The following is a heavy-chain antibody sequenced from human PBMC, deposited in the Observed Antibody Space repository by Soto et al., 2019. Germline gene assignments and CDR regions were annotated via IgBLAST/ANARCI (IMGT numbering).Heavy chain of an antibody. CDR1: GGSISSGGYY. Sequence: SETLSLTCTVSGGSISSGGYYWSWIRQHPGKGLEWIGYIYYSGSTYYNPSLKSRVTISVDTSKNQFSLKLSSVTAADTAVYYCARELGSEDSFDIWGQGTMVTVSS. D-gene: IGHD2-15*01. J-gene: IGHJ3*02. V-gene: IGHV4-31*03. CDR2: IYYSGST. CDR3: ARELGSEDSFDI.